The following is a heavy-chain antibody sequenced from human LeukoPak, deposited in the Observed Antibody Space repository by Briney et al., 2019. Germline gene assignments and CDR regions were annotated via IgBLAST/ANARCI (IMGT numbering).Heavy chain of an antibody. D-gene: IGHD5-12*01. V-gene: IGHV4-34*01. J-gene: IGHJ3*02. CDR2: INHSGST. CDR1: GGSFSGYY. Sequence: PSETLSLTCAVYGGSFSGYYWSWIRQPPGKGLEWIGEINHSGSTNYNPSLKSRVTISVDTSKNQFSLKLSSVTAADTAVYYCARGVDPDAFDIWGQGTMVTVSS. CDR3: ARGVDPDAFDI.